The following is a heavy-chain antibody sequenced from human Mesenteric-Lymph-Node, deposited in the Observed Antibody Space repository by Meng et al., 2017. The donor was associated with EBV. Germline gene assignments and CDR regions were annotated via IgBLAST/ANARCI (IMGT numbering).Heavy chain of an antibody. CDR2: IIPIFGTA. CDR3: ARRYYYGSGSYWGLDY. J-gene: IGHJ4*02. Sequence: VRVVHCGVEVKKLGSSLNVSWKASEGTFSSYAISWARQAPGQWLEWMGGIIPIFGTANYAQKFQGRVTITADESTSTAYMELSSLRSEDTAVYYCARRYYYGSGSYWGLDYWGQGTLVTVSS. V-gene: IGHV1-69*01. D-gene: IGHD3-10*01. CDR1: EGTFSSYA.